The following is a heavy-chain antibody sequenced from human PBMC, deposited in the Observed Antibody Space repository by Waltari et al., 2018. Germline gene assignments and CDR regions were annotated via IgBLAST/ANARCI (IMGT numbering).Heavy chain of an antibody. CDR3: AKDRTFGEGPVDY. CDR1: GFTFSSYA. Sequence: EVQLLESGGGLVQPGGSLRLSCAASGFTFSSYAMSWVRQAPGKGLEWVSVIYSGGSTYYADSVKGRFTISRDNSKNTLYLQMNSLRAEDTAVYYCAKDRTFGEGPVDYWGQGTLVTVSS. J-gene: IGHJ4*02. D-gene: IGHD3-10*01. CDR2: IYSGGST. V-gene: IGHV3-23*03.